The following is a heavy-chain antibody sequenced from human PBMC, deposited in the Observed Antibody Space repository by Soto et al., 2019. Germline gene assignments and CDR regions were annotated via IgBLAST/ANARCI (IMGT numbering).Heavy chain of an antibody. CDR3: SKALWFGESSHYFDY. CDR1: GFGFDSYA. Sequence: EVQLLESGGGLVQVGGSLRLSCVGSGFGFDSYAMSWVRQAPGKGLEWVSGIGSSGGAIVYADSVRGRFTISRDNSRNALYLHMSSLRAGDTAVYYCSKALWFGESSHYFDYWSQGTLGTVSS. D-gene: IGHD3-10*01. V-gene: IGHV3-23*01. J-gene: IGHJ4*02. CDR2: IGSSGGAI.